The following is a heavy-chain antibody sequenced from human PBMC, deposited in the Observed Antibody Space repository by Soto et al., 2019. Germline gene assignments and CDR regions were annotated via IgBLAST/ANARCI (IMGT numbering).Heavy chain of an antibody. V-gene: IGHV1-18*04. Sequence: ASVKVSCKASGYTFTSYCISWVRQAPGQGLEWMGWISAYNGNTNYAQKLQGRVTMTTDTSTSTAYMELRSLRSDDTAVYYCARDPGYKLLSYYYYGMDGWGQGTTVTVSS. D-gene: IGHD2-2*01. CDR2: ISAYNGNT. J-gene: IGHJ6*02. CDR3: ARDPGYKLLSYYYYGMDG. CDR1: GYTFTSYC.